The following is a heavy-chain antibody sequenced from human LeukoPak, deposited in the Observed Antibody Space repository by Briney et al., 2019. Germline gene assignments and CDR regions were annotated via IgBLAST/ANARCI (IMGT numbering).Heavy chain of an antibody. CDR2: ISWDGGST. V-gene: IGHV3-43D*03. J-gene: IGHJ4*02. CDR1: GFTFDDYA. CDR3: AKGDNWNQFDY. D-gene: IGHD1-20*01. Sequence: GGSLILSCAASGFTFDDYAMHWVRQAPGKGLEWVSLISWDGGSTYYADSVKGRFTISRDNSKNSLYLQMNSLRAEDTALYYCAKGDNWNQFDYWGQGTLVTVSS.